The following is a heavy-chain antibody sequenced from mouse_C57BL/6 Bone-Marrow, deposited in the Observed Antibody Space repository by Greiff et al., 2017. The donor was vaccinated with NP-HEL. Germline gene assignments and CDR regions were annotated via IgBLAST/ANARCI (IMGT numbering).Heavy chain of an antibody. CDR2: IYPGSGST. D-gene: IGHD3-2*02. CDR1: GYTFTSYW. V-gene: IGHV1-55*01. Sequence: VQLQQPGAELVKPGASVKMSCKASGYTFTSYWITWVKQRPGHGLEWIGDIYPGSGSTNYNEKFKSKATLTVDPYSSTAYMQLSSLTSEDSAVYYCARELRHAMDYWGQGTSVTVSS. J-gene: IGHJ4*01. CDR3: ARELRHAMDY.